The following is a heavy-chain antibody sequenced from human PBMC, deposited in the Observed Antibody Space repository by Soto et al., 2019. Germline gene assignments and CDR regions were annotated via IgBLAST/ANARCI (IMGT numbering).Heavy chain of an antibody. Sequence: QVQLQESGPGLVKPSQTLSLTCTVSGGSISSGGYYWSWIRQHPGKGLEWIGYIYYSGSTYYNPSLKSRVTISVDTYKNQFSLKLSSVTAADTAVYYCARVPFGGGYDKLTFDYWGQGTLVTVSS. J-gene: IGHJ4*02. V-gene: IGHV4-31*03. CDR1: GGSISSGGYY. CDR2: IYYSGST. CDR3: ARVPFGGGYDKLTFDY. D-gene: IGHD5-12*01.